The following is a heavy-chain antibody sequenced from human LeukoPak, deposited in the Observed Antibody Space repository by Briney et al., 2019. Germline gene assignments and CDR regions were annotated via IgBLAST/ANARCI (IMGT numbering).Heavy chain of an antibody. CDR1: GFTFSSYA. CDR3: AKDPNYYYYGMDV. CDR2: ISYDGSNK. J-gene: IGHJ6*02. V-gene: IGHV3-30-3*01. Sequence: GGSLRLSCAASGFTFSSYAMHWVRQAPGKGLEWVAVISYDGSNKYYADSVKGRFTISRDNSKNTLYLQMNSLRAEDTAVYYCAKDPNYYYYGMDVWGQGTTVTVSS.